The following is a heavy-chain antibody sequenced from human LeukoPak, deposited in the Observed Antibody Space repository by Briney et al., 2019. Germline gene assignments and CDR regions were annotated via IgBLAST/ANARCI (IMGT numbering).Heavy chain of an antibody. CDR2: INHSGST. CDR1: GGSFSGYY. Sequence: SETLSLTCAVYGGSFSGYYWSWIRQPPGKGLEWIGEINHSGSTNYNPSPKSRVTISVDTSKNQFSLKLSSVTAADTAVYYCARGGRYYYYYMDVWGKGTTVTISS. V-gene: IGHV4-34*01. J-gene: IGHJ6*03. CDR3: ARGGRYYYYYMDV.